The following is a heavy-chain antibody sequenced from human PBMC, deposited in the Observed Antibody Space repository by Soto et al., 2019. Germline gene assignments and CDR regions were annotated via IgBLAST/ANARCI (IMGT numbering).Heavy chain of an antibody. D-gene: IGHD3-10*01. J-gene: IGHJ3*02. CDR1: GFTFSSYW. CDR3: ARGSGDGAFDI. V-gene: IGHV3-74*01. CDR2: INSDGSST. Sequence: GGSLRLSCAASGFTFSSYWMHWVRQAPGKGLVWVSRINSDGSSTSYADSVKGRFTISRDNAKNTLYLQMNSLRAEDTAVYYCARGSGDGAFDIWVQGTMVTVSS.